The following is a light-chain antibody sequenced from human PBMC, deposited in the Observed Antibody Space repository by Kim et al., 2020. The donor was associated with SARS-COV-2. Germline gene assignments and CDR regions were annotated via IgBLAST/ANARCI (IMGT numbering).Light chain of an antibody. CDR1: QNISSY. CDR2: AAS. V-gene: IGKV1-8*01. Sequence: ASTGDRVTITWRTSQNISSYLAWYQQKPGKAPKLLIYAASTLQTGVPSTFTGNGSGTDFTLTISCLQSEDFATYFCQQYFSYPLTFGGGTKVDIK. CDR3: QQYFSYPLT. J-gene: IGKJ4*01.